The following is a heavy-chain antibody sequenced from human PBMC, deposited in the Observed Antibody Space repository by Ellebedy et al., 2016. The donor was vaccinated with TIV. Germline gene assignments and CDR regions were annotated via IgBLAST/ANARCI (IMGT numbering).Heavy chain of an antibody. Sequence: ASVKVSXXASGYTFTSYGISWVRQAPGQGLEWMGWISAYNGNTNYAQKLQGRVTMTTDTSTSTAYMELRSLRSDDTAVYYCARVLAGTENYYYYGMDVWGQGTTVTVSS. CDR2: ISAYNGNT. J-gene: IGHJ6*02. CDR3: ARVLAGTENYYYYGMDV. CDR1: GYTFTSYG. D-gene: IGHD6-19*01. V-gene: IGHV1-18*04.